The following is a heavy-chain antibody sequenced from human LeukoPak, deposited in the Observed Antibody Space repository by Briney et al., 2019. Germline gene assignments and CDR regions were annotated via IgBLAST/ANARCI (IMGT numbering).Heavy chain of an antibody. CDR3: ARGAIYYDYVWGSYRYSYYFDY. D-gene: IGHD3-16*02. J-gene: IGHJ4*02. V-gene: IGHV4-30-4*07. Sequence: PSQTLPLTCAVSGGSISSGGYSWSWIRQPPGKGLEWIGYIYYSGSTHYNPSLKSRVTISVDTSKNQFSLKPSSVTAADTAVYYCARGAIYYDYVWGSYRYSYYFDYWGQGTLVTVSS. CDR1: GGSISSGGYS. CDR2: IYYSGST.